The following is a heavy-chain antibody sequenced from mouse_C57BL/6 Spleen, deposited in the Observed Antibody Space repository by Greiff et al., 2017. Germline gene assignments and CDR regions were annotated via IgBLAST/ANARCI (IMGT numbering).Heavy chain of an antibody. CDR1: GYAFGSYW. CDR3: ARDYGSSYNYAMDY. J-gene: IGHJ4*01. V-gene: IGHV1-80*01. D-gene: IGHD1-1*01. CDR2: IYPGDGDT. Sequence: QVQLQQSGAELVKPGASVKISCKASGYAFGSYWMNWVKQRPGKGLEWIGQIYPGDGDTNYNGKFKGKATLTADKSSSTAYMQLSSLTSEDSAVYFCARDYGSSYNYAMDYWGQGTSVTVSS.